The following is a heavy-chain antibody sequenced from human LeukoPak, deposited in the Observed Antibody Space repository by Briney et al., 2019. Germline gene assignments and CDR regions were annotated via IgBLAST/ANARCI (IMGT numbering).Heavy chain of an antibody. J-gene: IGHJ5*02. D-gene: IGHD3-3*01. Sequence: SETLSLTCAVYGGSFSGYYWSWIRQPPGKGLEWIGYIYHSGDTYYNRPLKNRITISKDTSKNQFSLRLSSVTAADTAVYYCARGDYNDFPYWFDPWGQGTLVTVSS. V-gene: IGHV4-34*01. CDR3: ARGDYNDFPYWFDP. CDR2: IYHSGDT. CDR1: GGSFSGYY.